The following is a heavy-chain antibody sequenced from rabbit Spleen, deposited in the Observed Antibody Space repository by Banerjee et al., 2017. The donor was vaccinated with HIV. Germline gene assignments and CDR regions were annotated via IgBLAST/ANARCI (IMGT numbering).Heavy chain of an antibody. V-gene: IGHV1S40*01. CDR1: GFSFSSSDY. D-gene: IGHD4-1*01. CDR2: IAGSSSDFT. J-gene: IGHJ6*01. Sequence: QSLEVSGGDLVKPGASLTLTCTASGFSFSSSDYMCWVRQAPGKGLEWISCIAGSSSDFTYSATWAKGRFTFSKTSSTTVTLQMTTLTAADTATYFCARDLTGVIGWNFGWWGQGTLVTV. CDR3: ARDLTGVIGWNFGW.